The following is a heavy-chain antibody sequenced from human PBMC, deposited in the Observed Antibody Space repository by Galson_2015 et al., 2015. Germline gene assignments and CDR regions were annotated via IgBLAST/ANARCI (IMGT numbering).Heavy chain of an antibody. D-gene: IGHD2-2*02. J-gene: IGHJ5*02. CDR3: ARVRGGCSASSCYIDP. CDR2: ISFAGGT. Sequence: ETLSLTCTVSGDSISSHNWWTWVRQPPGKGLEWVGEISFAGGTFYNPSLKSRVTISIDESKNQFSLTLTSVTAADTALYYCARVRGGCSASSCYIDPWGQGTLVTVSS. CDR1: GDSISSHNW. V-gene: IGHV4-4*02.